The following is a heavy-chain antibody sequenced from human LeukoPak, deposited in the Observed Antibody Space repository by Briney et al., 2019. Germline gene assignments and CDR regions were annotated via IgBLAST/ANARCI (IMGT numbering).Heavy chain of an antibody. CDR3: ARNDPLLWFGEILSGAFDI. D-gene: IGHD3-10*01. V-gene: IGHV1-2*02. CDR1: GYTFTGYY. CDR2: INPNSGGT. Sequence: ASVKVSCKASGYTFTGYYMHWVRQAPGQGLEWMGWINPNSGGTNYAQKFQDRVTVTTDISTTTAYMELRSLRSDDTAVYYCARNDPLLWFGEILSGAFDIWGQGTMVTVSS. J-gene: IGHJ3*02.